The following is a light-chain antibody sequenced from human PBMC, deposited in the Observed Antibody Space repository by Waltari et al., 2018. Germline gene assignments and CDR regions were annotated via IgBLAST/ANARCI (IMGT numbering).Light chain of an antibody. J-gene: IGKJ1*01. CDR2: ETY. V-gene: IGKV3-20*01. Sequence: EIVLTQSPGTLSLSPVERATLSCRASQSVGKYLAWYQQRPGQAPRLLIYETYRRATGTPVRFTGSGSGTDFSLTISRLEPEDFAVYYCQKYESLPATFGQGTTVEIK. CDR1: QSVGKY. CDR3: QKYESLPAT.